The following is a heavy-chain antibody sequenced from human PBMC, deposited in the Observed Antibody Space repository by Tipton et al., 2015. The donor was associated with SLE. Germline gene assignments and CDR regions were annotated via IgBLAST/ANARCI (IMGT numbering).Heavy chain of an antibody. V-gene: IGHV4-4*07. J-gene: IGHJ4*02. D-gene: IGHD3/OR15-3a*01. CDR2: IYSSGDR. CDR1: GGSISFDY. Sequence: TLSLTCTVSGGSISFDYWSWIRQSAGRGLEWIGRIYSSGDRDYNPSLRSRVTMSLDTSQNQLSLKLTSVTAADTAIYYCAADFWTGSPLFDYWGQGTLVTVSS. CDR3: AADFWTGSPLFDY.